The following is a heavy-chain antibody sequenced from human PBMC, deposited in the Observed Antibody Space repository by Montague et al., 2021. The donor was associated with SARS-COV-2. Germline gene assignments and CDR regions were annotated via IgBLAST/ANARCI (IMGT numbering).Heavy chain of an antibody. Sequence: SETLSLTCTVSGGSISSYYWCCIRQPPAKGLEGFGYIYYSGSTNYNHSPKSRVTISVDTYKNKFSLKLSSVTAADTAVDHCARGFDYWGQGTLVTVSS. CDR3: ARGFDY. CDR1: GGSISSYY. V-gene: IGHV4-59*13. J-gene: IGHJ4*02. CDR2: IYYSGST.